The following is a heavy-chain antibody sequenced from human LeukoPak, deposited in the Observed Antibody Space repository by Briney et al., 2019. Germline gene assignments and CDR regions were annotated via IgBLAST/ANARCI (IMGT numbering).Heavy chain of an antibody. Sequence: GGSLRLSCAASGFTFSSYWMHWVRHAPGKGLVLVSCIKTDGGSTYYADSVKGRFTISRDNAKNTLYLQMNSLRAEDTAVYYCAMPYSGSYYSYWGQGTLVTVSS. CDR1: GFTFSSYW. CDR3: AMPYSGSYYSY. V-gene: IGHV3-74*01. D-gene: IGHD1-26*01. CDR2: IKTDGGST. J-gene: IGHJ4*02.